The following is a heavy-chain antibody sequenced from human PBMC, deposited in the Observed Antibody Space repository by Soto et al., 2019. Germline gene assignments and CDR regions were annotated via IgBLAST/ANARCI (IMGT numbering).Heavy chain of an antibody. CDR1: GGTFSSYA. J-gene: IGHJ4*02. CDR2: IIPIFGTA. D-gene: IGHD3-22*01. CDR3: ARPLGHYYDSSGYYQGFDY. Sequence: QVQLVQSGAEVKKPGSSVKVSCKASGGTFSSYAISWVRQAPGQGREWMGGIIPIFGTANYAQKFQGRVTITADESTSTDYMELSSLRSEDTAVYYCARPLGHYYDSSGYYQGFDYWGQGTLVNVSS. V-gene: IGHV1-69*01.